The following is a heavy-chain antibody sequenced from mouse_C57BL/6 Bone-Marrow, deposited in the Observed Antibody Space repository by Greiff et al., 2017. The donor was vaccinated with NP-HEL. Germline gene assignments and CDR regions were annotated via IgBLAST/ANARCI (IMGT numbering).Heavy chain of an antibody. D-gene: IGHD2-3*01. CDR2: IYPSDSET. Sequence: QVQLQQPGAELVRPGSSVKLSCKASGYTFTSYWMDWVKQRPGQGLEWIGNIYPSDSETHYNQQFKDKATLTVDKYSSTAYMQRSSLTSEDSAVYYCASLYYSAMAYWGQGTSVTVSS. CDR3: ASLYYSAMAY. J-gene: IGHJ4*01. CDR1: GYTFTSYW. V-gene: IGHV1-61*01.